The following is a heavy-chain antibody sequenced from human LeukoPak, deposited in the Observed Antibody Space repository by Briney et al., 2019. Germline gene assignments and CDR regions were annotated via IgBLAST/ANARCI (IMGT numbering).Heavy chain of an antibody. Sequence: GGSLRLSCAASGFTFDDYAMHWVRQAPGKGLEWVSLISCDGGSTYYADSVKGRFTISRDNSKNSLYLQMNSLRAEDTALYYCAKDRGDILSGTPVYYFDYWGQGNLVTVSS. CDR1: GFTFDDYA. V-gene: IGHV3-43D*04. CDR2: ISCDGGST. CDR3: AKDRGDILSGTPVYYFDY. D-gene: IGHD3-9*01. J-gene: IGHJ4*02.